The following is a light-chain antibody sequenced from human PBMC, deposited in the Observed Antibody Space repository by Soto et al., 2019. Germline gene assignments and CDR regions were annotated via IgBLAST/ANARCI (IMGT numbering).Light chain of an antibody. V-gene: IGLV2-11*01. CDR2: DVS. Sequence: QSALTQPRSVSGSPGQSVTISCTGTSSDVGGYTYVSWYQQHPGKAPKLMIYDVSKRPSGVPDRFSGSKSGNTASLTISGLQAEDEADYYCYSYAGSYTNVFGTGTKVTVL. CDR1: SSDVGGYTY. J-gene: IGLJ1*01. CDR3: YSYAGSYTNV.